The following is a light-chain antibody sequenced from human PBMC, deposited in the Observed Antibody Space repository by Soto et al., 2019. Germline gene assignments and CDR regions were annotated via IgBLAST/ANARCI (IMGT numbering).Light chain of an antibody. V-gene: IGKV3-20*01. CDR2: GAS. CDR3: QQYGSSPWT. CDR1: QSVSSSY. J-gene: IGKJ1*01. Sequence: EIVLTQSPGTLSLSPGERATLSCRASQSVSSSYLAWYQQKPGQAPRILIYGASSRATGIPDRFSGSASGTDFTLTISRLEPEDFAVYYCQQYGSSPWTFGQGTKVEIK.